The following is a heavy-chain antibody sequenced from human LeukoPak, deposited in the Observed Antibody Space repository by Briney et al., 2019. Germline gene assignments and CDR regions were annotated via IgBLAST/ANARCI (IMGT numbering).Heavy chain of an antibody. Sequence: PSETLSLTCTVSGGSIRSSSYYWGWIRQPPGKGLEWIGSIYYSGSTYYNPSLKSRVTISVDTSKNQFSLKLSSVTAADTAVYYSARPVYGDYDHYYYMDVWGKGTTVTVSS. V-gene: IGHV4-39*01. CDR2: IYYSGST. J-gene: IGHJ6*03. D-gene: IGHD4-17*01. CDR1: GGSIRSSSYY. CDR3: ARPVYGDYDHYYYMDV.